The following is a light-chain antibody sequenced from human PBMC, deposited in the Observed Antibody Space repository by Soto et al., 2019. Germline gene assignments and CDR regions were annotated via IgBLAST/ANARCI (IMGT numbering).Light chain of an antibody. Sequence: DIQMTQSPSSLSASVGDRVTITCRASQSVSSSLNWFQQTPGKAPKLLIYAASSLQSGVPSRFGGSGSGTDFTLTISSLQPEDFATYFCHQSDSIPFTFGQGTKLEIK. CDR2: AAS. CDR1: QSVSSS. J-gene: IGKJ2*01. V-gene: IGKV1-39*01. CDR3: HQSDSIPFT.